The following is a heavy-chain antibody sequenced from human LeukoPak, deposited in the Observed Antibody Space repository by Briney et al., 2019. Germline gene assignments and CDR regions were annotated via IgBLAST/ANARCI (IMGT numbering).Heavy chain of an antibody. CDR1: GGSFSGYY. CDR3: ARTMAPGHYYGMDV. Sequence: VTLSLTCAVYGGSFSGYYWSWIRQPPGKGLECIGEINHSGSTNYNPSLKSRVTISVDTSKNQFSLKLSSVTAADTAVYYCARTMAPGHYYGMDVWGQRTTVTVSS. V-gene: IGHV4-34*01. CDR2: INHSGST. J-gene: IGHJ6*02. D-gene: IGHD3-10*01.